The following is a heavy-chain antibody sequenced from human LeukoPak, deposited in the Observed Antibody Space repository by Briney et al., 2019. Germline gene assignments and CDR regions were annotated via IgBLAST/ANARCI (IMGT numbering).Heavy chain of an antibody. Sequence: GASVKVSCKASGYTFTSYDINWVRQATGQGLEWIGWIVVGSGNTNYAQKFQERVTITRDMSTSTAYMELSSLRSEDTAVYYCAARDYGDYTIDYWGQGTLVTVSS. J-gene: IGHJ4*02. V-gene: IGHV1-58*02. CDR1: GYTFTSYD. CDR3: AARDYGDYTIDY. CDR2: IVVGSGNT. D-gene: IGHD4-17*01.